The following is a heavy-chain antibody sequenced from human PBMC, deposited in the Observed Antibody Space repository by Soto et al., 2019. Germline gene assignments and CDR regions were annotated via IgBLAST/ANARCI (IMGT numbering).Heavy chain of an antibody. CDR2: INPANGNT. V-gene: IGHV1-3*05. CDR1: GYTFTAYA. CDR3: TMSPISPYGGLIGACDD. J-gene: IGHJ4*02. D-gene: IGHD3-16*02. Sequence: QVQLAQSGAEERKPGASVKVSCEATGYTFTAYAMHWVRQAPGQRLEWMGWINPANGNTKYSQKFQGRLTITSDTPANTVYMELNRLPSEDTARYYCTMSPISPYGGLIGACDDWGQGNLVTVSS.